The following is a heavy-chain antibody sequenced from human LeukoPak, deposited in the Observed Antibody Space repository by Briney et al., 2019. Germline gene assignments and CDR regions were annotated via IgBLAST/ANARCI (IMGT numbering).Heavy chain of an antibody. Sequence: ASVKVSCKASGYTFTGYYMHWVRQAPGQGLEWMGWINPNSGGTNYAQKFQGRVTMTRDTSISTAYMELSRLRSDDTAVYYCASVPGGVEPFPFDYWGQGTLVTVSS. J-gene: IGHJ4*02. D-gene: IGHD3-16*01. CDR1: GYTFTGYY. V-gene: IGHV1-2*02. CDR2: INPNSGGT. CDR3: ASVPGGVEPFPFDY.